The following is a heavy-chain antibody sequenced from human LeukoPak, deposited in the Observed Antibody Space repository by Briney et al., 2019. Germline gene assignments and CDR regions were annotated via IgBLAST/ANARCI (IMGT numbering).Heavy chain of an antibody. D-gene: IGHD1-1*01. CDR3: ARKTGTTGEAFDY. CDR2: IKVDGSEK. CDR1: GFTFSNYW. V-gene: IGHV3-7*03. J-gene: IGHJ4*02. Sequence: GGSLRLSCAASGFTFSNYWMSWVRQAPGKGLEWVANIKVDGSEKYYVDSVKGRFTISRDNAENSLYLQMNSLRAEDTAVYCCARKTGTTGEAFDYWGQGTLVTVSS.